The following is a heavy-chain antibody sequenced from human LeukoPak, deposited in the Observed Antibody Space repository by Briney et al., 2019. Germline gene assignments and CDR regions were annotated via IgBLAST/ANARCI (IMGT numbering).Heavy chain of an antibody. CDR3: ARVSGSSTYNWFDP. CDR1: GGSISSYY. J-gene: IGHJ5*02. Sequence: SETLSLTCTVSGGSISSYYWSWIRQPPGKGLEWIGYTYYSGSTNYNPSLKSRVTISVDTSKNQFSLKLSSVTAADTAVYYCARVSGSSTYNWFDPWGQGTLVTVSS. CDR2: TYYSGST. D-gene: IGHD1-26*01. V-gene: IGHV4-59*01.